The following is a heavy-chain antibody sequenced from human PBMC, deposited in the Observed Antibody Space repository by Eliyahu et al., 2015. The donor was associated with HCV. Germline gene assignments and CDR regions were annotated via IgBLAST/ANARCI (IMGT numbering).Heavy chain of an antibody. V-gene: IGHV4-4*02. CDR3: ARIHTGGDDY. D-gene: IGHD2-8*02. CDR1: GGXITNTXC. J-gene: IGHJ4*02. CDR2: VFQSGXT. Sequence: QVRLQESGPGVVXPSGTXSLTCVISGGXITNTXCWXWVRQSPGKGLEWIGEVFQSGXTNYNPSLKSRLTISIDKSKNQFSLKLTSVTAADTAVYYCARIHTGGDDYWGQGSLVTVSS.